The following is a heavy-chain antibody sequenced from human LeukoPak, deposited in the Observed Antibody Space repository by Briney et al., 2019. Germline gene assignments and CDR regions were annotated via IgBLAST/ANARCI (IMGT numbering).Heavy chain of an antibody. D-gene: IGHD5-12*01. J-gene: IGHJ4*02. CDR1: GFTFINYD. V-gene: IGHV3-13*04. Sequence: GGSLRLSCAASGFTFINYDMHWVRQATGKGLEWVSAIGITGDTYYPGSVRGRFTVSRENAKNSLYLQMNTLRAGDTAVYYCVRAPCAYPGCGDYWGQGTLVTVSS. CDR3: VRAPCAYPGCGDY. CDR2: IGITGDT.